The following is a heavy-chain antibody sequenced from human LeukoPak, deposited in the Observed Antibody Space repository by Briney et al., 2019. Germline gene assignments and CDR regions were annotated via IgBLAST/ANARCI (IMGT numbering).Heavy chain of an antibody. CDR3: ARHDGFGPAAVDY. CDR1: GGSISSSSYY. Sequence: SETLSLTCTVSGGSISSSSYYWGWIRQPPGKGLEWIGSIYYSGSTYYNPSLKSRVTISVDTSKNQFSLKLSSVTAADTAVYYCARHDGFGPAAVDYWGQGTLVTVSS. J-gene: IGHJ4*02. V-gene: IGHV4-39*01. CDR2: IYYSGST. D-gene: IGHD2-2*01.